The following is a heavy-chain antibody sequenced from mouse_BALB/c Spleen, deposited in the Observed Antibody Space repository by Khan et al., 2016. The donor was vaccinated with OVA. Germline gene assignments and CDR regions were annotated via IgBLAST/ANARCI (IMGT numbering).Heavy chain of an antibody. CDR1: GYTFTSYY. V-gene: IGHV1S56*01. CDR3: ARAGYCSFAY. CDR2: IYPGNVST. J-gene: IGHJ3*01. Sequence: QVQLQQSGPELVKPGASVRISCKASGYTFTSYYIHWVKQRPGQGLDWIGWIYPGNVSTDYNERLKDKATLTTDTSSSTAYLQLSSLTSEDSAVYFCARAGYCSFAYWGQGTLVTVSA.